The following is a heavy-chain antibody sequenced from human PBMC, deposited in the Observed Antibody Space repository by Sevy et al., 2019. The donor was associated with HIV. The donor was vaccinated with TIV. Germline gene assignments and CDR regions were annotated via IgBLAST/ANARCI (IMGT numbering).Heavy chain of an antibody. Sequence: SETLSLTCAVSGNSISSGFYWGWIRQPPGKGLEWIGSLFHSGSTFYNPSLKSRVTMSADTSKNQFSLTLNLVTAADTAVYYCARSHSDGFDYWGQGTLVTVSS. CDR3: ARSHSDGFDY. CDR1: GNSISSGFY. V-gene: IGHV4-38-2*01. D-gene: IGHD3-10*01. CDR2: LFHSGST. J-gene: IGHJ4*02.